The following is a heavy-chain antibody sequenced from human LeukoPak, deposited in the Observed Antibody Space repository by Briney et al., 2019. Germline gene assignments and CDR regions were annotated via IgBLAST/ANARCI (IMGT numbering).Heavy chain of an antibody. D-gene: IGHD2-2*01. CDR2: ISTYNGNT. J-gene: IGHJ6*03. CDR3: ALPAKGAFFYYYMEV. CDR1: AYTSPNYG. Sequence: ASVKVSFKASAYTSPNYGITWVRQAPGRGLEWMGWISTYNGNTQYAQKFQGRLTMTTDTPTKTVCMELRSLRSNDTAVYYCALPAKGAFFYYYMEVWGKGTTVTVSS. V-gene: IGHV1-18*01.